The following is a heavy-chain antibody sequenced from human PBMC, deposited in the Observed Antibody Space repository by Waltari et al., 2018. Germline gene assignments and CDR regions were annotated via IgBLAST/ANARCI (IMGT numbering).Heavy chain of an antibody. CDR1: GDPVSELS. D-gene: IGHD4-17*01. J-gene: IGHJ5*02. CDR3: TIYRDGDYVSLGFDP. V-gene: IGHV1-24*01. CDR2: FDPEHGEI. Sequence: QVQLLQSGAEVKKPGASVKVPCKVSGDPVSELSIHWVRQAPGKGLEWMGGFDPEHGEIISAQKFQGRLTLTEDTSTDTAYMELSSLRSEDTAVYYCTIYRDGDYVSLGFDPWGQGTLVTVSS.